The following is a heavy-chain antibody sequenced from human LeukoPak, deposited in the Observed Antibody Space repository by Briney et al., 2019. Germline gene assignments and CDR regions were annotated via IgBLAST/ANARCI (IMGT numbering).Heavy chain of an antibody. D-gene: IGHD2-2*01. J-gene: IGHJ4*02. V-gene: IGHV1-24*01. CDR1: GYTLTELS. CDR3: ATVPDQLLAFHFDY. CDR2: FDPEDGET. Sequence: ASVKVSCKVSGYTLTELSMHWVRQAPGKGLEWMGGFDPEDGETIYAQKFHGRVTMTEDTSTDTAYMELSSLRSEDTAVYYCATVPDQLLAFHFDYWGQGTLVTVSS.